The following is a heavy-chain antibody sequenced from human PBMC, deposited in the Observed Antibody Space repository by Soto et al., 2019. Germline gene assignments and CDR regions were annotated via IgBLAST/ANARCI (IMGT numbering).Heavy chain of an antibody. CDR3: ARHNYGSGSTYFDY. Sequence: PSETLSLTCAVHGGSFSGYYWDWIRQPPGKGLEWIGYIYYSGSTNYNPSLKSRVTISVDTSKNQFSLKLNSMTAADTAVYYCARHNYGSGSTYFDYWGQGTLVTVSS. V-gene: IGHV4-59*08. CDR1: GGSFSGYY. D-gene: IGHD3-10*01. J-gene: IGHJ4*02. CDR2: IYYSGST.